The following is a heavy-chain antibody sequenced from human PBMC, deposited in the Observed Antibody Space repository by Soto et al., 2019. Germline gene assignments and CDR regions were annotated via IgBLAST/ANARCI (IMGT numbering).Heavy chain of an antibody. Sequence: QVQLVQSGAEVKKPGSSVKVSCKASGGIFSTYAISWLRQAPGQGLEWMGGIIPLFGTPNYAQRFQGRVTITADESTSTASVELRRLRSEDTAVYYCARDRDDYGSGNYYNRIDFWGQGTLVTVSS. D-gene: IGHD3-10*01. CDR2: IIPLFGTP. J-gene: IGHJ4*02. V-gene: IGHV1-69*01. CDR1: GGIFSTYA. CDR3: ARDRDDYGSGNYYNRIDF.